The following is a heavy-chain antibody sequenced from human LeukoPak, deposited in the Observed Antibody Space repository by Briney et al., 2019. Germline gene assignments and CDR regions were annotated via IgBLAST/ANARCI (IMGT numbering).Heavy chain of an antibody. D-gene: IGHD3-10*01. V-gene: IGHV3-13*01. CDR1: GFTFSSYD. CDR2: ITTTGDT. CDR3: VWMAYGLDY. J-gene: IGHJ4*02. Sequence: GGSLRLSCAASGFTFSSYDMHWVRQVTGKGLEWLSAITTTGDTFYLGSVKGRFTISRDNARNSVYLHMNSLRVGDTAVYYCVWMAYGLDYWGQGTLVTVSS.